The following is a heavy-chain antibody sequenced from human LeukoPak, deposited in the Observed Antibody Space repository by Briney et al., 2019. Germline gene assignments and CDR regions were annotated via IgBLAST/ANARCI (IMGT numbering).Heavy chain of an antibody. J-gene: IGHJ4*02. CDR3: ARVGVVVPADSGFDH. V-gene: IGHV1-18*01. CDR2: ISAYNGNT. D-gene: IGHD2-2*01. Sequence: GASVKVSCKASGYTFTSCGISWVRQAPGQGLEWMGWISAYNGNTNYAQKLQGRVTMTTDTSTSTAYMELRSLRSDDTAVYYCARVGVVVPADSGFDHWGQGTLVTVSS. CDR1: GYTFTSCG.